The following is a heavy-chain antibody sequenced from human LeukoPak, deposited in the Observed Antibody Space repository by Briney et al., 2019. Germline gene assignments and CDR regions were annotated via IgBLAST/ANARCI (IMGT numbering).Heavy chain of an antibody. V-gene: IGHV3-53*01. D-gene: IGHD6-13*01. CDR1: GFTVSSNY. Sequence: SGGSLRLSCAASGFTVSSNYMSWVRQAPGKGLEWVSVIYSGGSTYYADSVKGRFTISRDNSKNTQYLQMNSLGAEDTAVYYCARAPRNIAASYYFDYWGQGTLVTVSS. J-gene: IGHJ4*02. CDR3: ARAPRNIAASYYFDY. CDR2: IYSGGST.